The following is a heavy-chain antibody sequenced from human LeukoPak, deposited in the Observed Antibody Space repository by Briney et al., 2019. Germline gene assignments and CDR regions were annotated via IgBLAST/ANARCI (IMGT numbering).Heavy chain of an antibody. CDR1: GGSISSSSYY. D-gene: IGHD6-19*01. Sequence: PSETLSLTCTVSGGSISSSSYYWGWIRQPPGKGLEWIGSIYYSGSTYYNPSLRSRVTISVDTSKNQFSLKLRSVTAADTAVYYCARAYLLRQWLANYYYYYMDVWGKGTTVTVSS. CDR3: ARAYLLRQWLANYYYYYMDV. V-gene: IGHV4-39*07. CDR2: IYYSGST. J-gene: IGHJ6*03.